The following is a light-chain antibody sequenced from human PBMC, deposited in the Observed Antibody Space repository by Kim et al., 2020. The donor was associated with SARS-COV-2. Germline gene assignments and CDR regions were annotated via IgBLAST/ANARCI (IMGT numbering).Light chain of an antibody. CDR2: GAS. Sequence: SLSPGERVTRACRASQSVSSSYLAWYQQKPGQAPRLRIYGASSRATGIPDRFSGSGSGTDFTLTISRLEPEDFAVYYCHQYGGSLFGGGTKVDIK. V-gene: IGKV3-20*01. CDR1: QSVSSSY. J-gene: IGKJ4*01. CDR3: HQYGGSL.